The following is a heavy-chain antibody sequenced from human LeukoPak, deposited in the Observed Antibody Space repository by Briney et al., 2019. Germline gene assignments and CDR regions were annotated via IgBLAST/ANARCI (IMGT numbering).Heavy chain of an antibody. V-gene: IGHV3-30*03. D-gene: IGHD3-22*01. Sequence: GGSLRLSCAASGFTFSSYGMHWVRQAPGKGLEWVAVISYDGSNKYYADSVKGRFTISRDNSKNTLYLQMNSLRAEDTAIYYCARDPDYYASSGSFDLWGRGTLVTVSS. CDR1: GFTFSSYG. CDR2: ISYDGSNK. J-gene: IGHJ2*01. CDR3: ARDPDYYASSGSFDL.